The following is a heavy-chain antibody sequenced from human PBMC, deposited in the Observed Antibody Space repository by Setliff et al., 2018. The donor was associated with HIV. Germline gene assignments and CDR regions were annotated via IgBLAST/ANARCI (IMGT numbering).Heavy chain of an antibody. Sequence: ASVKVSCKASGYIFRNDAMNWVRQVPGQGLEWLGWINTKTGAPTYAQGLTGRFVFSLDSSVRTTYLEIRDLEVGDTAIYYCAREFLLGDKSFLVHWGQGTLVTVSS. CDR1: GYIFRNDA. J-gene: IGHJ4*02. D-gene: IGHD3-16*01. CDR3: AREFLLGDKSFLVH. V-gene: IGHV7-4-1*01. CDR2: INTKTGAP.